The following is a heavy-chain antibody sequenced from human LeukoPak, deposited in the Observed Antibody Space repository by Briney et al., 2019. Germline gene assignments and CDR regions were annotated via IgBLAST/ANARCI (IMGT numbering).Heavy chain of an antibody. Sequence: GGSLRLSCAASGFTFSDYYMSWIRQAPGKGLEWVSYISNSGSTIYYADSVKGRVTISRDNAKNSLHPQMNSLRAEDTAVYYCAREDSRGLKYWGQGTLVTVSS. V-gene: IGHV3-11*01. CDR1: GFTFSDYY. CDR3: AREDSRGLKY. D-gene: IGHD3-22*01. CDR2: ISNSGSTI. J-gene: IGHJ4*02.